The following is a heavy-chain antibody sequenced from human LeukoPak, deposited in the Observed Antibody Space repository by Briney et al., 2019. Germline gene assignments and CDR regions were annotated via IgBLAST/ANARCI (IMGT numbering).Heavy chain of an antibody. V-gene: IGHV4-39*01. CDR2: IYYSGST. CDR1: GGSISSSSYY. CDR3: ARREQWMAYFEY. Sequence: SETLSLTCTVSGGSISSSSYYWGWIRQPPGKGLEWIGSIYYSGSTYYNPSLKSRVTISVDTSKHHFPLKLSSVTAADTAVYYCARREQWMAYFEYWGQGTLVTVSS. D-gene: IGHD6-19*01. J-gene: IGHJ4*02.